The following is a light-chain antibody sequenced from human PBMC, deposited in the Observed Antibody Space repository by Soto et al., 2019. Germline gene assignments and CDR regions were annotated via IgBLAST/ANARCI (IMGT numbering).Light chain of an antibody. CDR1: QSISSW. J-gene: IGKJ5*01. Sequence: DIHMTQSPSTLSASVGYRFTITCRAGQSISSWLAWYQQKPGKAPKLLIYDASSLESGVPSRYRGSGSGTEFTLTISSLQPDDSATYYCQEYNSDSITFGQGTRLEIK. V-gene: IGKV1-5*01. CDR2: DAS. CDR3: QEYNSDSIT.